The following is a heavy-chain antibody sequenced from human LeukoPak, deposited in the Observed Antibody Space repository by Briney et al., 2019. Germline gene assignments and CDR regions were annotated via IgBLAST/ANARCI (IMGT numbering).Heavy chain of an antibody. Sequence: GGSLRLSCAASGFTFSDYYMSWIRQAPGKGLEWVSYISSSGSTIYYADSVKGRFTISRDNAKNSLYLQMNSLRDEDTAVYYCAREYSSLSGSVSDYWGQGTLVTVSS. D-gene: IGHD3-10*01. V-gene: IGHV3-11*04. CDR2: ISSSGSTI. CDR1: GFTFSDYY. J-gene: IGHJ4*02. CDR3: AREYSSLSGSVSDY.